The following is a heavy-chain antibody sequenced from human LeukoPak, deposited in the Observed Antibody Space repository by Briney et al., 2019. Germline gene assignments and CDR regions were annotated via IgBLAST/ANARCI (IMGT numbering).Heavy chain of an antibody. J-gene: IGHJ4*02. CDR3: AKATSRPYYYDSSGYYNHGNHPID. CDR1: GFTFSSYG. Sequence: PGGSLRLSCAASGFTFSSYGMHWVRQAPGKGLEWVAFIRYDGSNKYYADSVKGRFTISRDNSKNTLYLQMNSLRAEDTAVYYCAKATSRPYYYDSSGYYNHGNHPIDWGQGTLVTVSS. CDR2: IRYDGSNK. D-gene: IGHD3-22*01. V-gene: IGHV3-30*02.